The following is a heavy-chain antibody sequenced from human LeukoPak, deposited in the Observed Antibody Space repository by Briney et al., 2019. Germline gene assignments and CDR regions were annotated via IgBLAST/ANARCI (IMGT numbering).Heavy chain of an antibody. CDR1: SYSISSGYY. Sequence: SETLSLTCTVSSYSISSGYYWGWIRQPPGKGLEWIGSIYHSGSTYYNPSLKSRVTISVDTSKNQFSLKLSSVTAADTAVYYCARELDDYGASDDYWGQGTLVTVSS. J-gene: IGHJ4*02. V-gene: IGHV4-38-2*02. CDR2: IYHSGST. CDR3: ARELDDYGASDDY. D-gene: IGHD4-17*01.